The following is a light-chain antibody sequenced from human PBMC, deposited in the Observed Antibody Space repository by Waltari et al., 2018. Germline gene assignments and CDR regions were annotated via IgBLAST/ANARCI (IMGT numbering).Light chain of an antibody. Sequence: DTQMTQLPATLPTSVGDKVNSTCRARQSISSWLAWYQQKPGKAPKLLSYKASSLESGVPSRFSGSGSGTEFTLTISSLQPDDFATYYCQQYNSYSGYTFGQGTKLEIK. CDR3: QQYNSYSGYT. J-gene: IGKJ2*01. CDR1: QSISSW. CDR2: KAS. V-gene: IGKV1-5*03.